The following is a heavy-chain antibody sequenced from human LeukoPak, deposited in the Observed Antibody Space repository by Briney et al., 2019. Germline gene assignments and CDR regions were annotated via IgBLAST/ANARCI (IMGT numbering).Heavy chain of an antibody. V-gene: IGHV1-2*02. J-gene: IGHJ5*02. D-gene: IGHD6-25*01. CDR2: INPNSGGT. CDR3: AREGAAAEDVNWFDP. Sequence: ASVKVSCKASGYTFTSYYMHWVRQAPGQGLEWMGWINPNSGGTHYAQKFQGRVTLTRDTSISTAYMELSRLRSDDTAVYYCAREGAAAEDVNWFDPWGQGTLVTVSS. CDR1: GYTFTSYY.